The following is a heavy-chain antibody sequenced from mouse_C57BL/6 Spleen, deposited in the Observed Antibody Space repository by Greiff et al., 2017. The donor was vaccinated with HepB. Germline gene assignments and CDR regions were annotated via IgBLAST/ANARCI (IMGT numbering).Heavy chain of an antibody. V-gene: IGHV1-76*01. CDR1: GYTFTDYY. Sequence: VQLQQSGAELVRPGASVKLSCKASGYTFTDYYINWVKQRPGQGLEWIARIYPGSGNTYYNEKFKGKATLTAEKSSSTAYMQLSSLTSEYSAVYFCARGPAHATGYWYFDVWGTGTTVTVSA. CDR3: ARGPAHATGYWYFDV. D-gene: IGHD3-2*02. J-gene: IGHJ1*03. CDR2: IYPGSGNT.